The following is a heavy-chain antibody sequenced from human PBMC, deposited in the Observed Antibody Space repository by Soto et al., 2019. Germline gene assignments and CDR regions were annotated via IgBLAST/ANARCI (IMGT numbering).Heavy chain of an antibody. J-gene: IGHJ4*02. CDR1: GFTFSSYG. CDR3: ARAPDDYGDYPYYFDY. Sequence: GGSLRLSCAASGFTFSSYGMHWVRQAPGKGLEWVAVIWDDGSNKYYADSVKGRFTISRDNSKNTLYLQMNSLRAEDTAVYYCARAPDDYGDYPYYFDYWGQGTLVTVSS. D-gene: IGHD4-17*01. CDR2: IWDDGSNK. V-gene: IGHV3-33*01.